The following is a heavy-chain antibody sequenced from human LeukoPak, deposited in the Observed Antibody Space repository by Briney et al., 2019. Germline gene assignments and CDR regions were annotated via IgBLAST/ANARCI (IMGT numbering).Heavy chain of an antibody. Sequence: PSETLSLTCTVSGGSISSSSYYWGWIRQPPGKGLEWIGYIYYSGSTNYNPSLKSRVTISVDTSKNQFSLKLSSVTAADTAVYYCARFDYGGNFDAFDIWGQGTMVTVSS. CDR1: GGSISSSSYY. CDR2: IYYSGST. CDR3: ARFDYGGNFDAFDI. D-gene: IGHD4-23*01. V-gene: IGHV4-61*05. J-gene: IGHJ3*02.